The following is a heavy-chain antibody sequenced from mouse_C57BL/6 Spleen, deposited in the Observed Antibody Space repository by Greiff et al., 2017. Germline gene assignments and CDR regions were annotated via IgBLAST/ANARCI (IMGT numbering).Heavy chain of an antibody. V-gene: IGHV1-64*01. D-gene: IGHD1-1*01. Sequence: QVQLQQPGAELVKPGASVKLSCKASGYTFTSYWMHWVKQRPGQGLEWIGMIHPNSGSTNYNAKFKSKATLPVDTSSSTAYIQLSSLTAEDSAVYYCARTSGVATRYFDVWGTGTTVTVSS. J-gene: IGHJ1*03. CDR3: ARTSGVATRYFDV. CDR2: IHPNSGST. CDR1: GYTFTSYW.